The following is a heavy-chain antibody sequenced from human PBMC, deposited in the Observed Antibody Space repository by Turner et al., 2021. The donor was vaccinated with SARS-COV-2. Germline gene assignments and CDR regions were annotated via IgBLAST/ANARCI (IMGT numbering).Heavy chain of an antibody. CDR1: GFTFSSYA. CDR2: ISGSGGST. J-gene: IGHJ4*02. Sequence: EVQLLESGGGLVQPWGSLRLSCAASGFTFSSYAMSWVRQAQGKGLEWVTAISGSGGSTYYADAVKGRFTISRDNSKNTLYLQMNSLRAEDTAVYYCAKADRIMIVVVITLFDYWGQGTLVTVSS. V-gene: IGHV3-23*01. CDR3: AKADRIMIVVVITLFDY. D-gene: IGHD3-22*01.